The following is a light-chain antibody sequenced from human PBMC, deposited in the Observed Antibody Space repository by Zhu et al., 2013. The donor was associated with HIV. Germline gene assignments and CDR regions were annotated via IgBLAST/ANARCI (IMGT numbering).Light chain of an antibody. J-gene: IGLJ1*01. CDR2: EIS. CDR1: SSDVGDYDY. V-gene: IGLV2-14*01. CDR3: SSYTSSSTPYV. Sequence: QSALTQPASVSGSPGQSITISCTGTSSDVGDYDYVSWYQQYPGKAPKLMIYEISNRPSGVSNRFPGSKSGNTASLTISGLQAEDEADYYCSSYTSSSTPYVFGPGTKVTVL.